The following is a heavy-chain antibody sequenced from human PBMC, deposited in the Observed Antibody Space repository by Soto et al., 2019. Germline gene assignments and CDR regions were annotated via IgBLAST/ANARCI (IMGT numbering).Heavy chain of an antibody. J-gene: IGHJ4*02. V-gene: IGHV3-11*01. CDR2: ISSSGNTV. CDR3: ARDSRVYYGSGSSVDG. D-gene: IGHD3-10*01. CDR1: GFTFSDYY. Sequence: GGSLRPSCAASGFTFSDYYMSWIRPAPGRGLEWISYISSSGNTVYYADSVEGRFTISRDNAQNSLYLQMNNLRAEDTAVYYCARDSRVYYGSGSSVDGWGQGTLVTVSS.